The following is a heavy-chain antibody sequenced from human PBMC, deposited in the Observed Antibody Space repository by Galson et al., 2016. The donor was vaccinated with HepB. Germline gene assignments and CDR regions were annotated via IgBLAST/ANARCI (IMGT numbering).Heavy chain of an antibody. CDR1: GLTFSQAW. D-gene: IGHD3-3*01. V-gene: IGHV3-15*01. CDR2: IKASTNGGTT. J-gene: IGHJ6*02. CDR3: TAGGDDLWSGYLYYYVMAG. Sequence: SLRLSCAASGLTFSQAWMSWVRQAPGKGPEWVGRIKASTNGGTTDYAAPVKGRFTISRDDSRNTLYLQMNSLKAEDTAVYYCTAGGDDLWSGYLYYYVMAGWGQGTTVTVSS.